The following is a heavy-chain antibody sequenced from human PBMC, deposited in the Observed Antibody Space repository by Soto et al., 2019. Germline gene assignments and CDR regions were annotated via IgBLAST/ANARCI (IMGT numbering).Heavy chain of an antibody. J-gene: IGHJ6*02. Sequence: SVKVSCKTSGYTFTTYAISWVRQAPGQGLEWMGGIIPIFGTANYAQKFQGRVTITADESTSTAYMELSSLRSEDTAVYYCARDRRYYDSSGYFLPFYYYGMEVWGQGTTVTVSS. D-gene: IGHD3-22*01. CDR1: GYTFTTYA. CDR2: IIPIFGTA. CDR3: ARDRRYYDSSGYFLPFYYYGMEV. V-gene: IGHV1-69*13.